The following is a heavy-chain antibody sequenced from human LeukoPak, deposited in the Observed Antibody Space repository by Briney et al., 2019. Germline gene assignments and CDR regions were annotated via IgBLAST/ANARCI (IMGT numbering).Heavy chain of an antibody. V-gene: IGHV3-23*01. J-gene: IGHJ5*02. CDR1: GFTFSIYG. CDR2: ISGTGGTT. CDR3: TKDQPDRGDYEVGS. Sequence: GGSLRLSCAASGFTFSIYGMTWVRQAPGKGLEWVATISGTGGTTYSADSVKGRFTISRGKSKNMVYLQMISLRADDTAVYYCTKDQPDRGDYEVGSWGQGTLVTVSS. D-gene: IGHD4-17*01.